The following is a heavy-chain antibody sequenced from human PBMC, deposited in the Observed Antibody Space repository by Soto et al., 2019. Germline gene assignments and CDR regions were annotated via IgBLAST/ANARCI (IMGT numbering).Heavy chain of an antibody. CDR1: GFTFSSYW. J-gene: IGHJ6*03. Sequence: GGSLRLSCAASGFTFSSYWMHWVRQAPGKGLVWVSRINSDGSSTSYADSVKGRFTISRDNAKNTLYLQMNSLRAEDTAVYYCARGYCSGGSCSGYYMAVWGKGTTVTVSS. D-gene: IGHD2-15*01. V-gene: IGHV3-74*01. CDR3: ARGYCSGGSCSGYYMAV. CDR2: INSDGSST.